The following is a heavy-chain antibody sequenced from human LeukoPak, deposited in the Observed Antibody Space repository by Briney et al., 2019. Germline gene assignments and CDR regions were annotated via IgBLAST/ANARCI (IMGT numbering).Heavy chain of an antibody. CDR3: ARDEVAVVTDY. CDR2: IYYSGST. D-gene: IGHD3-22*01. Sequence: PSETLSLTCTVSGGSISSSSYYWGWIRQPPGKGLEWIGSIYYSGSTYYNPSLKSRVTISVDTSKNQFSLKLSSVTAADTAVYYCARDEVAVVTDYWGQGTLVTVSS. J-gene: IGHJ4*02. V-gene: IGHV4-39*07. CDR1: GGSISSSSYY.